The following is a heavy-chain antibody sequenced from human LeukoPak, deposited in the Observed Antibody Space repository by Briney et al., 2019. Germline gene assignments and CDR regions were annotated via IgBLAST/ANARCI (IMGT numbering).Heavy chain of an antibody. Sequence: GVLRLSCAASGFTVSSNYMSWVRQAPWKGLEWVSVIYDSGTTYYADSVKGRFLIFRDTSKNTVDLQMNSLRVEDTAVYYCAGRRSSGWYAYWGQGTLVTVSS. J-gene: IGHJ4*02. D-gene: IGHD6-19*01. CDR3: AGRRSSGWYAY. CDR2: IYDSGTT. CDR1: GFTVSSNY. V-gene: IGHV3-53*01.